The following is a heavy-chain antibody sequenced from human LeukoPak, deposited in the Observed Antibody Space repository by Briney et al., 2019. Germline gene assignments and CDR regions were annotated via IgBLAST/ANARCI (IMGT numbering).Heavy chain of an antibody. V-gene: IGHV4-59*01. J-gene: IGHJ5*02. D-gene: IGHD4-17*01. CDR3: ARDRRHGDDWFDP. CDR1: GGSISTYY. Sequence: SETLSLTCTVSGGSISTYYWSWLRQPPGKGLEWIGYIYYSGSTNYSPSLKSRVTISLDTSKNQFSLKLTSVTAADTAVYFCARDRRHGDDWFDPWGQGTLVTVSS. CDR2: IYYSGST.